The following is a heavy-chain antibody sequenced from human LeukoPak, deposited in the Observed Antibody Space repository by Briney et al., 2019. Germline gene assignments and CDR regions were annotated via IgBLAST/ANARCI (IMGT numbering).Heavy chain of an antibody. J-gene: IGHJ6*02. V-gene: IGHV3-30*18. CDR1: GFTFSSYG. D-gene: IGHD6-6*01. CDR2: ISYDGSNK. CDR3: AKGSGYAGSSYYYYGMDV. Sequence: GRSLRLSCAASGFTFSSYGMHWVRQAPGKGLEWVAVISYDGSNKYCADSVKGRFTISRDNSKNTLYLQMNSLRAEDTAVHYCAKGSGYAGSSYYYYGMDVWGQGTTVTVSS.